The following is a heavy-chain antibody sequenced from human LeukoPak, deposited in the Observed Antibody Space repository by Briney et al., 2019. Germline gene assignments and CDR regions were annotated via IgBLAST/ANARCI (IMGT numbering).Heavy chain of an antibody. CDR1: GFTFSSYD. J-gene: IGHJ2*01. V-gene: IGHV3-23*01. CDR3: AKALNYWYFDL. Sequence: GGSLRLSCAASGFTFSSYDMSWVRQAPGKGLEWVSASGGDDGSTYADSVKGRFTISRDNSKNTLYLQMNSLRAEDTATYYCAKALNYWYFDLWGRGNLVTVSS. CDR2: SGGDDGST.